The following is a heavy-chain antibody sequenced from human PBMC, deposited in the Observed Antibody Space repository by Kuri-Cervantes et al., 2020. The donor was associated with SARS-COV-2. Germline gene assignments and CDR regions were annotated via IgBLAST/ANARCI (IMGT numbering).Heavy chain of an antibody. D-gene: IGHD3-3*01. CDR2: ISSGGST. V-gene: IGHV3-53*01. CDR1: GFTVSSNY. Sequence: GGTLRLSCAASGFTVSSNYMSWVRQAPGKGLEWVSVISSGGSTYYADSVKGRFTISRDNSKNTLYLQMNSLRAEDTAVYYCAKDGPIITIFGSYFDYWGQGTLVTVSS. J-gene: IGHJ4*02. CDR3: AKDGPIITIFGSYFDY.